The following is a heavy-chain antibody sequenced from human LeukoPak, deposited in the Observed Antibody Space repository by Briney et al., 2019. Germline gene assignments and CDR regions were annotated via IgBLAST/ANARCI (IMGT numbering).Heavy chain of an antibody. Sequence: PGRSLRLSCAASGFTVSSSYMYWVRQAPGKGLEWVSFFYRGDTTRYAESVRGRFTISRDDSKNTLYLLMNSLIPEDTAMYYCAREVVSIPSYFESWGQGTLVTVSS. CDR1: GFTVSSSY. V-gene: IGHV3-53*01. D-gene: IGHD2-21*01. J-gene: IGHJ4*02. CDR3: AREVVSIPSYFES. CDR2: FYRGDTT.